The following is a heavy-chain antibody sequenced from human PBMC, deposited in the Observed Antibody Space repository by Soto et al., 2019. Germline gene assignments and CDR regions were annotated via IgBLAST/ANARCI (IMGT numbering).Heavy chain of an antibody. D-gene: IGHD2-15*01. CDR2: IFHSGST. CDR3: VRGGIAGHWFDP. J-gene: IGHJ5*02. CDR1: RAFINSGGFY. V-gene: IGHV4-31*03. Sequence: QVQLQESGPGLVKPTQTLSLTCSVSRAFINSGGFYYSWIRQPPGKALEWLGYIFHSGSTLYNPSIRGRLTLAADTSQNQLSLSLTSITAADTAVYYCVRGGIAGHWFDPWGQGILVTVSS.